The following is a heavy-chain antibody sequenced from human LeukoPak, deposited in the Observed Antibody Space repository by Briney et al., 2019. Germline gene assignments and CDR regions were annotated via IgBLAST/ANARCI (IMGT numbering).Heavy chain of an antibody. J-gene: IGHJ6*02. CDR3: AKYYYDSSGYYWAYGMDV. Sequence: PGGSLRLSCAASGFTFSNYCMHWVRQAPGKGLEWVAVIWYDGSKKYYADSVKGRFTISRDNSKNTLYLQMNSLRAEDTALYYCAKYYYDSSGYYWAYGMDVWGQGTTVTVS. D-gene: IGHD3-22*01. CDR2: IWYDGSKK. CDR1: GFTFSNYC. V-gene: IGHV3-33*06.